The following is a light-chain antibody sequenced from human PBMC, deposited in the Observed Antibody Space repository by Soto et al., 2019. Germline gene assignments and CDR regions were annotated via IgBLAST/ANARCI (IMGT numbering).Light chain of an antibody. Sequence: EIVLTQSPGTLSLSPGERATLSCRASQSVSNSLAWYQQKPGQAPRLLIYGASSRATGIPDRFSGSGSGTDFTLAISRLEPEDFAVYYCQEYLQWPPGMFGQGTTVDMK. CDR3: QEYLQWPPGM. CDR1: QSVSNS. CDR2: GAS. V-gene: IGKV3-20*01. J-gene: IGKJ1*01.